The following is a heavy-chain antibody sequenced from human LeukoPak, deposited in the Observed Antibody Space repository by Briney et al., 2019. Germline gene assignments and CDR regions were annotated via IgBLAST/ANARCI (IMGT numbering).Heavy chain of an antibody. CDR1: GGSISRHY. CDR3: ATSYYDFWSGYRYMDV. D-gene: IGHD3-3*01. CDR2: IYYSGRT. Sequence: PSETLSLTCTVSGGSISRHYWSWIRQPAGKGLEWIGYIYYSGRTNYNPSLKSRVTISVDTSKNQFSLKLSSVTAADTAVYYCATSYYDFWSGYRYMDVWGKGTTVTVSS. J-gene: IGHJ6*03. V-gene: IGHV4-59*11.